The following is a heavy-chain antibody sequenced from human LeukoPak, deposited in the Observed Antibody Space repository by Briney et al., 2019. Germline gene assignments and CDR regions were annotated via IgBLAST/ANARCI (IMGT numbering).Heavy chain of an antibody. J-gene: IGHJ4*02. CDR3: ARTDWNYDG. Sequence: AGSLRLSCAASGFTFSSYWMHWVRQAPGKGLEWVSRINDNESSPCYADPVSGRSTISRANAKNMLHLQMNSLSAEAPAVYCCARTDWNYDGWGERTPVTASS. D-gene: IGHD1-7*01. CDR1: GFTFSSYW. CDR2: INDNESSP. V-gene: IGHV3-74*01.